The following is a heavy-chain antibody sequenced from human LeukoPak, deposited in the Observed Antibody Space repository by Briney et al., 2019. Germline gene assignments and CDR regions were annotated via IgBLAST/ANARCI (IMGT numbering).Heavy chain of an antibody. D-gene: IGHD3-22*01. J-gene: IGHJ4*02. CDR2: ISWNSGSI. Sequence: GGSLRLSCAASGFTFDDYAMHWVRQAPGKGLEWVSGISWNSGSIGYADSVKGRFTISRDNAKNSLYLQMNSLRAEDTAVYYCARVPDDSSGYYSDYWGQGTLVTVSS. CDR3: ARVPDDSSGYYSDY. CDR1: GFTFDDYA. V-gene: IGHV3-9*01.